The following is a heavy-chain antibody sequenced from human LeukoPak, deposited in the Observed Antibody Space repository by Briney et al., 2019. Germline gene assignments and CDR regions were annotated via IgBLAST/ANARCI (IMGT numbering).Heavy chain of an antibody. CDR2: IYYSGST. D-gene: IGHD1-26*01. V-gene: IGHV4-59*07. CDR1: GGSISSYY. Sequence: SDTLSLTCTVSGGSISSYYWSWIRQPPGKGLEWIGYIYYSGSTNYNPSLKSRVTISVDTSKNQFSLKLNSVTAADTAVYYCARYRNIVGATFRFFDLWGRGTLVTVSS. CDR3: ARYRNIVGATFRFFDL. J-gene: IGHJ2*01.